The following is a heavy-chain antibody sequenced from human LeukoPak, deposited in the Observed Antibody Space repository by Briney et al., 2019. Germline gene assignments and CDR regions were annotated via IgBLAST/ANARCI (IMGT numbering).Heavy chain of an antibody. Sequence: GGSLRLSCAASGFTFSSYGMHWVRQAPGKGLEWVAFIRYDGSNKYYADSVKGRFTISRDNSKNTLYQQVNSLRAEDTAVYYCAKGLVGATFDAFDIWGQGTMVTISS. CDR2: IRYDGSNK. CDR1: GFTFSSYG. J-gene: IGHJ3*02. D-gene: IGHD1-26*01. V-gene: IGHV3-30*02. CDR3: AKGLVGATFDAFDI.